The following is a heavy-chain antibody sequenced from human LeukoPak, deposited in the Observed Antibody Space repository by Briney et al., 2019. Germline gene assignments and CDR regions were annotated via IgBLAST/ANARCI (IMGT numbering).Heavy chain of an antibody. J-gene: IGHJ4*02. D-gene: IGHD5-18*01. V-gene: IGHV3-9*01. CDR2: ISGNSGSI. Sequence: PGGSLRLSCAASGFIFDDYAMHWVRHAPGKGLEWVSGISGNSGSIGYAVSVKGRFTISRDNAKNSLYLQMNSLRAEDTALYYCAKDIGLRYSYGLYYFDYWGQGTLVTVSS. CDR3: AKDIGLRYSYGLYYFDY. CDR1: GFIFDDYA.